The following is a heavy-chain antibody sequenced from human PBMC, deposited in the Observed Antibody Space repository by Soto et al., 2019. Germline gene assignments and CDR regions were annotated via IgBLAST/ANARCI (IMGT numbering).Heavy chain of an antibody. CDR1: VFTFITYS. V-gene: IGHV3-23*01. CDR3: AKAAVVVAANPCFEQ. Sequence: VGSLILSCSSSVFTFITYSMSLFLQAPGKGLEWVSTFTTGGVSTYYADSVKGRFTISRDNSKNTLYLQMNSLRADDTAVYYCAKAAVVVAANPCFEQWGKGNMVTVSS. J-gene: IGHJ4*02. D-gene: IGHD6-19*01. CDR2: FTTGGVST.